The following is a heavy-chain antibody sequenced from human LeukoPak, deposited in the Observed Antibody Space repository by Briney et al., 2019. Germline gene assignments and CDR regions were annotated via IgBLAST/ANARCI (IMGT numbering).Heavy chain of an antibody. V-gene: IGHV3-30*02. CDR2: IRYDGTSK. CDR1: GFTVSSNY. J-gene: IGHJ3*02. CDR3: AKYGNTFDM. Sequence: GGSLRLSCAASGFTVSSNYMSWVRQAPGKGLEWVSFIRYDGTSKFYVDSVKGRFTISRDNSKNTLYLQMNSLRVEDTAVYYCAKYGNTFDMWGQGTMVTVSS. D-gene: IGHD2/OR15-2a*01.